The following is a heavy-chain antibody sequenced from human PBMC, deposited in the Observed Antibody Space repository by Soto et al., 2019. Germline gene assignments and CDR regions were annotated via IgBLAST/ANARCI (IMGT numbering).Heavy chain of an antibody. CDR1: GFTFSSYA. Sequence: GGSLRLSCAASGFTFSSYAMSWVRQTPGEGPEWVSTINDSGDRTYYGDSVKGRFTISRDNSKSTLYLQMNSLRAEDTAVYYCAKDPQSSGWSYNWYDPWGQGTRVTAPQ. V-gene: IGHV3-23*01. CDR3: AKDPQSSGWSYNWYDP. D-gene: IGHD6-19*01. J-gene: IGHJ5*02. CDR2: INDSGDRT.